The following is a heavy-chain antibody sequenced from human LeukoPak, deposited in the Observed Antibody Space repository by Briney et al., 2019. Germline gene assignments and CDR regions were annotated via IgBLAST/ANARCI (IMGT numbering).Heavy chain of an antibody. CDR2: ISSSSSYI. Sequence: GGSLRLSCAASGFIFGSYSMTWVRQAPGKGLEWVSSISSSSSYIYYADSVKGRFTISRDNAKNSLYLQMNSLRAEDTAVYYCASGYSSSWLFDYWGQGTLVTVSS. J-gene: IGHJ4*02. V-gene: IGHV3-21*01. CDR3: ASGYSSSWLFDY. D-gene: IGHD6-13*01. CDR1: GFIFGSYS.